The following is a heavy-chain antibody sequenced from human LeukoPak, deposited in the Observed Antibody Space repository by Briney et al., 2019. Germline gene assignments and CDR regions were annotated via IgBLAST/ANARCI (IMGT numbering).Heavy chain of an antibody. D-gene: IGHD6-13*01. CDR3: ARALSSPNSLHYYYYYMDV. CDR1: GYTFTGYY. CDR2: INPNSGGT. Sequence: ASVKVSCXASGYTFTGYYMHWVRQAPRQGLEWMERINPNSGGTNYAQKFQGRVTMTRDTSISTAYMELSRLTSDDTAVYYCARALSSPNSLHYYYYYMDVWAKGTTVTVSS. J-gene: IGHJ6*03. V-gene: IGHV1-2*06.